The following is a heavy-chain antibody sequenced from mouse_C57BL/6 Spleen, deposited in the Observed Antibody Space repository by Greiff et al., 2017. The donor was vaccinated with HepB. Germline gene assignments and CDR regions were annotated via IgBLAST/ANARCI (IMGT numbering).Heavy chain of an antibody. CDR3: AREGTVVAKGYAMDY. Sequence: LQESGAELVRPGASVKLSCKASGYTFTDYYINWVKQRPGQGLEWIARIYPGSGNTYYNEKFKGKATLTAEKSSSTAYMQLSSLTSEDSAVYFCAREGTVVAKGYAMDYWGQGTSVTVSS. CDR2: IYPGSGNT. CDR1: GYTFTDYY. J-gene: IGHJ4*01. V-gene: IGHV1-76*01. D-gene: IGHD1-1*01.